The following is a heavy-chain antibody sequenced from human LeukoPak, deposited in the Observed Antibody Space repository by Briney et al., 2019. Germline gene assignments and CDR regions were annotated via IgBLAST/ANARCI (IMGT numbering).Heavy chain of an antibody. D-gene: IGHD3-10*01. Sequence: GASVKVSCKVSGYTLTELSMHWVRQAPGKGLEWMGGFDPEDGVTIYAQKFRGRVTITEDTSTDTAYMELSSLRSEDTAVYYCATAQWFGEPHDYWGQGTLVTVSS. V-gene: IGHV1-24*01. CDR1: GYTLTELS. CDR3: ATAQWFGEPHDY. CDR2: FDPEDGVT. J-gene: IGHJ4*02.